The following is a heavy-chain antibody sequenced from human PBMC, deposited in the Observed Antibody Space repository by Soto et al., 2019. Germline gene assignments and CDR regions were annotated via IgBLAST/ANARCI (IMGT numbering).Heavy chain of an antibody. CDR2: IGSDGRNT. CDR1: GFPFSHYA. J-gene: IGHJ6*03. CDR3: ARVGCETRCSDYHYYYMDV. Sequence: QLVESGGGLVQPGGSLRLSCAASGFPFSHYAMQWVRQAPGKGLEYVSAIGSDGRNTYYENSVRGRFTISRDNSKNTLYVHMGSLRAEDMAVYYCARVGCETRCSDYHYYYMDVWGKGTTITVAS. D-gene: IGHD2-2*01. V-gene: IGHV3-64*01.